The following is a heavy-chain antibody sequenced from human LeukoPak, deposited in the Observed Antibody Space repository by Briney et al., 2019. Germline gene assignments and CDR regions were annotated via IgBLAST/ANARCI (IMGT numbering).Heavy chain of an antibody. CDR2: IYYSGST. J-gene: IGHJ4*02. V-gene: IGHV4-39*07. CDR3: ASNHQLLFNY. D-gene: IGHD2-2*01. Sequence: SETLSLTCTASGGSISSSSYYWGWIRQPPGKGLEWIGSIYYSGSTYYNPSLKSRVTISVDTSKNQFSLKLSSVTAADTAVYYCASNHQLLFNYWGQGTLVTVSS. CDR1: GGSISSSSYY.